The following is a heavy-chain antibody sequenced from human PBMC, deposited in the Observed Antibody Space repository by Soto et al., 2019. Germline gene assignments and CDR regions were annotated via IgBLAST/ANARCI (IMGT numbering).Heavy chain of an antibody. CDR3: ARHLGATGTW. V-gene: IGHV4-39*01. D-gene: IGHD1-26*01. CDR1: GGSISSGSYY. Sequence: QLQLQESGPGLVKPSETLSLTCTVSGGSISSGSYYWGWIRQPPGKGLELIGTFYYTGSTYYNPSLKSRVTISVDTPKNQFSLKLSSVTAADTAVYYCARHLGATGTWWGQGALVTVSS. CDR2: FYYTGST. J-gene: IGHJ4*02.